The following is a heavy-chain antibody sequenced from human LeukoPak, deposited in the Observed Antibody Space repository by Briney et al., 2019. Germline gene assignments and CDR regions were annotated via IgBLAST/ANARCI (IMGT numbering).Heavy chain of an antibody. CDR2: INPSGGST. Sequence: ALVKVSCKASGYTFTSYYMHWVRQAPGQGLEWMGIINPSGGSTSYAQKFQGRVTMTRDASTSTVYMELSSLRSEDTAVYYCARDNIVVVPAALGYGMDVWGQGTTVTVSS. V-gene: IGHV1-46*01. J-gene: IGHJ6*02. D-gene: IGHD2-2*01. CDR1: GYTFTSYY. CDR3: ARDNIVVVPAALGYGMDV.